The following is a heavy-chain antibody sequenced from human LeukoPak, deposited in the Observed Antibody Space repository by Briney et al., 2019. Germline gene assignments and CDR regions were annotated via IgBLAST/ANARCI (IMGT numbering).Heavy chain of an antibody. CDR2: INPNSGGT. CDR3: ARSYDIWKGSLLTY. D-gene: IGHD3-3*01. V-gene: IGHV1-2*02. J-gene: IGHJ4*02. CDR1: GYTFTGYY. Sequence: GASVKVSCKTSGYTFTGYYMHWVRQAPGQGLEWMGWINPNSGGTNYAHNLQGRVTMTRDTSISTVYMELNSLRSGDTAVYYCARSYDIWKGSLLTYWGQGTLVTVSS.